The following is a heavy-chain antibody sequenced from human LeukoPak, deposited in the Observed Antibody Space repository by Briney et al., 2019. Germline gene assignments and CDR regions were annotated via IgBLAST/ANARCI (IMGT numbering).Heavy chain of an antibody. CDR2: IYYSGST. Sequence: PSQTLSLTCTVSGGSISSGDYYWSWIRQPPGKGLEWIGYIYYSGSTYYNPSLKSRVTISVDTSKNQFSLKLSSVTAADTAVYYCARTYYDILTGPWYFDYWGQGTLVTVSS. V-gene: IGHV4-30-4*01. D-gene: IGHD3-9*01. CDR1: GGSISSGDYY. CDR3: ARTYYDILTGPWYFDY. J-gene: IGHJ4*02.